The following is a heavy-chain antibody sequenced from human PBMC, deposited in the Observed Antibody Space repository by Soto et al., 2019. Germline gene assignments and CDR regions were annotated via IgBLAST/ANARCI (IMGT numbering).Heavy chain of an antibody. V-gene: IGHV3-30-3*01. Sequence: GGSLRLSCAASGFTFSSYAMHWVRQAPGKGLEWVAVISYDGSNKYYADSVKGRFTISRDNSKNTLYLQMNSLRAEDTAVYYCARDPAGGTSGPLDYWGQGTLVTVSS. CDR3: ARDPAGGTSGPLDY. CDR1: GFTFSSYA. CDR2: ISYDGSNK. J-gene: IGHJ4*02. D-gene: IGHD3-10*01.